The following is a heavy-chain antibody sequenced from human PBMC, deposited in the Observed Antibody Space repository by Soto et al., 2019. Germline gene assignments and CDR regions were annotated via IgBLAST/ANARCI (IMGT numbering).Heavy chain of an antibody. Sequence: QVQLVQSGAEVKKPGASVKVSCKASGHTFTGHHMHWVRQAPGQGLEWMGYIDLDNDNRASAQKFQGRVTTNRDTSITTAYMELSGLRSDDTAVYYCGLEPTGTGGFDYWGQGTLVTVSS. CDR2: IDLDNDNR. CDR3: GLEPTGTGGFDY. J-gene: IGHJ4*02. CDR1: GHTFTGHH. D-gene: IGHD7-27*01. V-gene: IGHV1-2*02.